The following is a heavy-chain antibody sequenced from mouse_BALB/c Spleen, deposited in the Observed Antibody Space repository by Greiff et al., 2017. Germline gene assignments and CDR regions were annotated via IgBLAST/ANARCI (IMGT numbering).Heavy chain of an antibody. Sequence: EVKLMESGGGLVKPGGSLKLSCAASGFTFSSYTMSWVRQTPEKRLEWVATISSGGSYTYYPDSVKGRFTISRDNAKNTLYLQMSSLKSEDTAMYYCTRDGYGMDYWGQGTSVTVSS. CDR3: TRDGYGMDY. CDR2: ISSGGSYT. V-gene: IGHV5-6-4*01. D-gene: IGHD2-2*01. CDR1: GFTFSSYT. J-gene: IGHJ4*01.